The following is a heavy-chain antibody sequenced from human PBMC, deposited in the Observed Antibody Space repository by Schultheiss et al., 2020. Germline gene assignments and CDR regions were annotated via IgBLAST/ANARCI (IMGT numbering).Heavy chain of an antibody. D-gene: IGHD3-16*01. V-gene: IGHV4-59*12. CDR2: MQNSGST. CDR1: GGSISTYY. J-gene: IGHJ4*02. CDR3: ARGLGPRYYFDY. Sequence: SETLSLTCTVSGGSISTYYWSWIRQPPGKALEWIGFMQNSGSTTYSPSLKSRVTISVDTSKNQFSLKLSSVTAADTAVYYCARGLGPRYYFDYWGQGTLVTVSS.